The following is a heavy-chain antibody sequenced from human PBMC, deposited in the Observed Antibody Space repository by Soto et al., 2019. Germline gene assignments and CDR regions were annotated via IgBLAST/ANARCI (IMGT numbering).Heavy chain of an antibody. CDR1: GYSFTSYC. CDR3: ARIHFGGDCYPKGAYYYYGRDV. J-gene: IGHJ6*02. CDR2: IYPGDSDT. Sequence: GESLNISCKGSGYSFTSYCIGWVRQMPGKGLEWMGIIYPGDSDTRYSPSFQGQVTISADKSISTAYLQWSSLKASDTAMYYCARIHFGGDCYPKGAYYYYGRDVWGQGTTVTVPS. D-gene: IGHD2-21*02. V-gene: IGHV5-51*01.